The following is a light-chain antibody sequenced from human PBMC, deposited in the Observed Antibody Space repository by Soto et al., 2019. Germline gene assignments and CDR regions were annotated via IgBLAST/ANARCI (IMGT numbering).Light chain of an antibody. CDR1: QSVSSSY. CDR3: QQYGSSPPKVT. CDR2: GAS. Sequence: EIGLTQSPGTLSLSPGERATLSCRASQSVSSSYLAWYQQNPGQAPRLLIYGASSRATGIPDRFSGSGSGTDFTLTISRLEPEDFAVYYCQQYGSSPPKVTFGQGTKLEIK. J-gene: IGKJ2*01. V-gene: IGKV3-20*01.